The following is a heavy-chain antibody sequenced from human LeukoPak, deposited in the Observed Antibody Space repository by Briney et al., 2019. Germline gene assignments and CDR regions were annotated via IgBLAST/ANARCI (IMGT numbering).Heavy chain of an antibody. CDR2: IYYSGST. D-gene: IGHD6-13*01. J-gene: IGHJ3*02. V-gene: IGHV4-59*08. CDR1: GGSISSYY. Sequence: SETLSLTCTVSGGSISSYYWSWIRQPPGKGQEWIGYIYYSGSTNYNPSLKSRVTISVDTSKNQFSLKLSSVTAADTAVYYCARHWEQQLVTDAFDIWGQGTMVTVYS. CDR3: ARHWEQQLVTDAFDI.